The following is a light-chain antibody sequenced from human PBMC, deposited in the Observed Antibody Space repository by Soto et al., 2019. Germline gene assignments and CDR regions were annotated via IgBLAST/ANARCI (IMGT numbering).Light chain of an antibody. V-gene: IGLV4-69*01. Sequence: QLVLTQSPSASASLGASVKLTCTLSSGRYTYIIAWHQQQPGRGPRYLLSLDSDGRHNKGAGIPDRFSGSSSGAERYLTISSLQSEDEADYYCQTWGTGIHKIFGGGTKVTVL. CDR3: QTWGTGIHKI. CDR2: LDSDGRH. J-gene: IGLJ2*01. CDR1: SGRYTYI.